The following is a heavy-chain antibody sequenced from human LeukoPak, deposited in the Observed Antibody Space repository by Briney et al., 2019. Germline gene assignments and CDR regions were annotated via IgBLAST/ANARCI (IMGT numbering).Heavy chain of an antibody. Sequence: SETLSLTCTVSGGSISSSSYYWGWIRQPPGKGLEWIGSIYYSGSTYYNPSLKSRVTISVDTSKNQFSPKLSSVTAADTAVYYCARHLYYYGSGSYPPPEYWGQGTLVTVSS. V-gene: IGHV4-39*01. CDR2: IYYSGST. D-gene: IGHD3-10*01. CDR1: GGSISSSSYY. CDR3: ARHLYYYGSGSYPPPEY. J-gene: IGHJ4*02.